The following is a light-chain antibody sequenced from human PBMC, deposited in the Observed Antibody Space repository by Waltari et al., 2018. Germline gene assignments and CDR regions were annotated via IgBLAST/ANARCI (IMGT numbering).Light chain of an antibody. Sequence: EIVLTQSPGTLSLSPGDSATLSCRASQSVGTSVTWYQQKPGQAPRLLIYDVSNRATAIPDRFSGSGSGTDFTLTISSLEPEDFAVYYCHQRSNWPRTFGQGTKVELK. J-gene: IGKJ1*01. CDR3: HQRSNWPRT. V-gene: IGKV3-11*01. CDR2: DVS. CDR1: QSVGTS.